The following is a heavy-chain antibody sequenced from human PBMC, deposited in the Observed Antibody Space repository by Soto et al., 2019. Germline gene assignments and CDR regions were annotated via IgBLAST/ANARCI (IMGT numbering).Heavy chain of an antibody. CDR1: GDSVSTNGVA. CDR2: TYYRAKWNT. Sequence: QVQLQQSGPGLVKPSQTLSLTCAISGDSVSTNGVAWNWIRLSPSRGLEWLGRTYYRAKWNTDYALSVKGRITINPDASKNKFSLQLNSVTPEDTAVYYGARGKHRTFDISGQGTRVAFSS. V-gene: IGHV6-1*01. J-gene: IGHJ3*02. CDR3: ARGKHRTFDI.